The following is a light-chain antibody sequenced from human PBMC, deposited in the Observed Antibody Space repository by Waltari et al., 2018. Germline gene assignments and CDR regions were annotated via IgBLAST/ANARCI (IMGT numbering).Light chain of an antibody. J-gene: IGKJ1*01. CDR1: QRVSRY. CDR3: QKYVSLPAT. CDR2: DAS. Sequence: EIVLTQSPGTLSLSLGERDTLSCRPSQRVSRYLAWYQQKPGQAPRLLIFDASSRATGIPDRFSGSGSGTDFSLTISRLEPEDFAVYYCQKYVSLPATFGQGTKVEI. V-gene: IGKV3-20*01.